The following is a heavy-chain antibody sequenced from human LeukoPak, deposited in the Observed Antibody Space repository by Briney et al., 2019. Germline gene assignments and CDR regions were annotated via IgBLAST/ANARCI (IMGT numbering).Heavy chain of an antibody. CDR1: GFTFSSYS. J-gene: IGHJ5*02. Sequence: GGSLRLSCAASGFTFSSYSMNWVRQAPGKGLEWVSAISGSGGSTYYADSVKGRFTISRDNSKNTLYLQMNSLRAEDTAVYYCAKDHGVRWPNWFGPWGQGTLVTVSS. V-gene: IGHV3-23*01. CDR2: ISGSGGST. D-gene: IGHD4-23*01. CDR3: AKDHGVRWPNWFGP.